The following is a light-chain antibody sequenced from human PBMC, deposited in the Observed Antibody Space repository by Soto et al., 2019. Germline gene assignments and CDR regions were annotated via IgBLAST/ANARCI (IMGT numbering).Light chain of an antibody. J-gene: IGKJ5*01. CDR3: QQYGSSPMT. CDR2: GAS. Sequence: EIVLTQSPGTLSLSPGERATLSCRASQSVSSSYLAWYQQNPGQAPRLLIYGASSRATGIPDRFSGSGSGTDFTITISRLEPEDVAVYYCQQYGSSPMTFGQGTRLEIK. CDR1: QSVSSSY. V-gene: IGKV3-20*01.